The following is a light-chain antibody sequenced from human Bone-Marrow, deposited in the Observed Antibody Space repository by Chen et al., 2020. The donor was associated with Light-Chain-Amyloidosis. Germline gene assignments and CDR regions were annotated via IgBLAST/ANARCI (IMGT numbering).Light chain of an antibody. CDR3: QQHYAWPLT. V-gene: IGKV3-15*01. CDR1: QSVGDN. CDR2: RAS. J-gene: IGKJ4*01. Sequence: EIVMTQSPATLSVSPGESATLSCRASQSVGDNLAWYQQRPGQAPRLLIYRASTRATGIPARFSGSGSETDFTLTISSLQPEDFAVYYCQQHYAWPLTFGGGTKVEI.